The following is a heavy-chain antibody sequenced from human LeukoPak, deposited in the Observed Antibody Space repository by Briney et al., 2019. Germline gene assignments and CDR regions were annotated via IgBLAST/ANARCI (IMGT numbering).Heavy chain of an antibody. CDR2: INLNSGGT. J-gene: IGHJ4*02. CDR1: GYTFTGYY. D-gene: IGHD1-14*01. Sequence: ASVKASCKASGYTFTGYYMHWVRQAPGQGLEWMGRINLNSGGTNYAQKFQGRVTMTRDTSISTVYMELSRLRSDDTAVYYCAREDLPGPDYWGQGTLVTVSS. V-gene: IGHV1-2*06. CDR3: AREDLPGPDY.